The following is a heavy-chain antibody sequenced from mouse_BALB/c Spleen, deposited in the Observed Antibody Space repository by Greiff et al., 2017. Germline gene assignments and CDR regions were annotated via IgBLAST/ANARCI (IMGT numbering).Heavy chain of an antibody. CDR3: ARRGVGGAMDY. CDR2: ISDGGSYT. D-gene: IGHD1-1*01. J-gene: IGHJ4*01. Sequence: EVQVEESGGGLVKPGGSLKLSCAASGFTFSDYYMYWVRQTPEKRLEWVATISDGGSYTYYPDSVKGRFTISRDNAKNNLYLQMSSLKSEDTAMYYCARRGVGGAMDYWGQGTSVTVSS. V-gene: IGHV5-4*02. CDR1: GFTFSDYY.